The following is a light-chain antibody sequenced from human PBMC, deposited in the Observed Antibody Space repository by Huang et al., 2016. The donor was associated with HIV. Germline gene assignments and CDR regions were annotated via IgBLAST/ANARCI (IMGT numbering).Light chain of an antibody. J-gene: IGKJ5*01. CDR2: EAS. CDR3: QQRSNWPPIT. Sequence: EIVLTQSPTTLSLSPGERATLSCRASQSVNRYLAWYQQKPGQAPRLLIYEASNRATGMPARFSGSGSGTDFTLTISSLEPEDFAVYYCQQRSNWPPITFGQGTRLEIK. V-gene: IGKV3-11*01. CDR1: QSVNRY.